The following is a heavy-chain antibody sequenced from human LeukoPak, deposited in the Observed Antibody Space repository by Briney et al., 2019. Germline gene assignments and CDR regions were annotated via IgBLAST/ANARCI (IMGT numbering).Heavy chain of an antibody. D-gene: IGHD4/OR15-4a*01. CDR1: GGSISSSSYY. J-gene: IGHJ3*02. Sequence: PSETLSLTCTVSGGSISSSSYYWGWIRQPPGKGLEWIGSIYYSGSTYYNPSLKSRVTISVDTSKNQFSLKLSSVTAADTAVYYCARNPPDYSCCPSDIWGQGTMVTVSS. CDR3: ARNPPDYSCCPSDI. CDR2: IYYSGST. V-gene: IGHV4-39*07.